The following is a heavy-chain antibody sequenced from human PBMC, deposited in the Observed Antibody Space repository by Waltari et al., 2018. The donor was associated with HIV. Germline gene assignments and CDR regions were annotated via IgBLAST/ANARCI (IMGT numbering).Heavy chain of an antibody. CDR3: ARGGSSGWYREL. J-gene: IGHJ4*02. V-gene: IGHV4-61*02. CDR2: IYTSGST. Sequence: QVQLQESGPGLVKPSQTLSLTCTVSGGSISSGSYYWSWIRQPAGKGLEWIGRIYTSGSTNYNPSLKSRVTISVDTSKNQFSLKLSSVTAADTAVYYCARGGSSGWYRELWGQGTLVTVSS. CDR1: GGSISSGSYY. D-gene: IGHD6-19*01.